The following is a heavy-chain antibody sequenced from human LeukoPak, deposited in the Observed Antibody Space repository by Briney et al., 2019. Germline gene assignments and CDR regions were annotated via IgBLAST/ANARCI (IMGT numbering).Heavy chain of an antibody. CDR2: IGSDGDST. Sequence: GGSLRLSCSASGFTFSSLGMHWVRQAPGKGLEHVSTIGSDGDSTYYADSVKDRFTISRDNSKNALYLQMTSLRPEDSAVYYCVSPVFINYWGQGTLVTVSS. CDR3: VSPVFINY. J-gene: IGHJ4*01. D-gene: IGHD1-14*01. V-gene: IGHV3-64D*06. CDR1: GFTFSSLG.